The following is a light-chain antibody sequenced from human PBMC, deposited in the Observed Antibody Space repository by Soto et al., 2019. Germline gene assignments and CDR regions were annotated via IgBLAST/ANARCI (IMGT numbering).Light chain of an antibody. CDR3: QQYNNWLGT. J-gene: IGKJ1*01. CDR1: QSVSSN. V-gene: IGKV3-15*01. CDR2: GAS. Sequence: IVMTLSPSTLSVSPGERATLSCRASQSVSSNLAWYQQKPGQAPRLLIYGASTRATGIPARFSGSGSGTEFTLTISSLQSEDFAVYYCQQYNNWLGTFGQGTKVDIK.